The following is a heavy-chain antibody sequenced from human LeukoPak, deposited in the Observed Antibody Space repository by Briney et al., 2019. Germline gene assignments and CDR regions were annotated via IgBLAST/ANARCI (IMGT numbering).Heavy chain of an antibody. D-gene: IGHD3-3*01. CDR1: GGSFSGYY. CDR2: INHSGST. Sequence: SETLSLTCAVYGGSFSGYYWSWIRQPPGKGLEWIGEINHSGSTNYNPSLKSRVTISVDTSKNQFSLKLSSVTAADTAVYYCARGLSYDFWSGYWIYWGQGTLVTVSS. J-gene: IGHJ4*02. CDR3: ARGLSYDFWSGYWIY. V-gene: IGHV4-34*01.